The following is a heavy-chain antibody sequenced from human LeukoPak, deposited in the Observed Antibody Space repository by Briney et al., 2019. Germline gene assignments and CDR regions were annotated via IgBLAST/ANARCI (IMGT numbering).Heavy chain of an antibody. Sequence: ASVKVSCKASGYTFTSYDINWVRQATGQGLEWMGWMNPNSGNTGYAQKFQGRVTMTRKTSISTAYMELSSLRSEDTAVYYCAREVRAYSSSSGGFDYWGQGTLVTVSS. CDR3: AREVRAYSSSSGGFDY. D-gene: IGHD6-6*01. CDR2: MNPNSGNT. CDR1: GYTFTSYD. V-gene: IGHV1-8*01. J-gene: IGHJ4*02.